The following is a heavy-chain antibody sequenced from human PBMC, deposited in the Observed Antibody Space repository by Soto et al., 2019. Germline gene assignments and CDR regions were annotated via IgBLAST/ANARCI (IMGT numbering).Heavy chain of an antibody. CDR2: IYNSGST. CDR1: GGSVSSGSYY. J-gene: IGHJ6*02. V-gene: IGHV4-61*01. CDR3: ARPLYSYGPMDV. D-gene: IGHD5-18*01. Sequence: QVQLQESGPGLVKPSETLSLTCTVSGGSVSSGSYYWSWIRQPPGKGLEWIGYIYNSGSTNYNPSLKSRVTISVDTSKNQFSLKLRSVTAADTAVYYCARPLYSYGPMDVWGQGTTVTVSS.